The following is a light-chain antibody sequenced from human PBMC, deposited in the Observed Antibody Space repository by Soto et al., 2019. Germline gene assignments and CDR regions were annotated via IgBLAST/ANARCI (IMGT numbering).Light chain of an antibody. J-gene: IGKJ3*01. CDR3: QHYDNTPPSVT. CDR2: GAS. CDR1: QSVSSDY. Sequence: EIVLTQSPDTLSLSPGERATLSCRASQSVSSDYLVWYQQKPGLPPRLLIYGASRRATGIPDRFSGSGSGTDFILTISRLEPEDFAVYYCQHYDNTPPSVTFGPGTKVHIK. V-gene: IGKV3-20*01.